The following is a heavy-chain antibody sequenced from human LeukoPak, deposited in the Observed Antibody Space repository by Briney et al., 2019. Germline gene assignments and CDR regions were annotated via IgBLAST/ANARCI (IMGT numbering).Heavy chain of an antibody. D-gene: IGHD5/OR15-5a*01. CDR1: GFTFSSYW. V-gene: IGHV3-74*01. CDR2: INSDGSST. Sequence: PGGSLRLSCAASGFTFSSYWMHWVRQAPGKGLVWVSRINSDGSSTSYADSVKGRFTISRDNAKNSLYLQMDSLRVDDTAVYYCARDKVSGPTLLDYWGQGTLVTVSS. J-gene: IGHJ4*02. CDR3: ARDKVSGPTLLDY.